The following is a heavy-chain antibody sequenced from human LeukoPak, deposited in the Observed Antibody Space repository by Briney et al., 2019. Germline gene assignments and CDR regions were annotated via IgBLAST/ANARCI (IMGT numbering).Heavy chain of an antibody. CDR2: ISSSSSTI. CDR1: GFTFSSYS. Sequence: GGSLRLSCAASGFTFSSYSMNWVRQAPGKGLEWVSYISSSSSTIYYADSVKGRFTISRDNAKNSLYLQMYSLRAEDTAVYCCARATRIAAAEYFFDYWGQGTLVTVSS. CDR3: ARATRIAAAEYFFDY. D-gene: IGHD6-13*01. V-gene: IGHV3-48*04. J-gene: IGHJ4*02.